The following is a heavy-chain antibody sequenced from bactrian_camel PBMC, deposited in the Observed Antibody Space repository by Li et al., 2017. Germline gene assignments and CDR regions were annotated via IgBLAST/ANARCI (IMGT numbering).Heavy chain of an antibody. CDR2: IGSEGST. CDR1: RYTDSHYC. J-gene: IGHJ4*01. D-gene: IGHD2*01. V-gene: IGHV3S55*01. CDR3: AADLGGGYCSAPIY. Sequence: QLVESGGGSVQAGGSLRLSCAASRYTDSHYCMGWFRQAPGKEREGVAGIGSEGSTGYADSVKGRFTISKDNAKNTLYLQMNSLKPEDTAMYYCAADLGGGYCSAPIYWGQGTQVTVS.